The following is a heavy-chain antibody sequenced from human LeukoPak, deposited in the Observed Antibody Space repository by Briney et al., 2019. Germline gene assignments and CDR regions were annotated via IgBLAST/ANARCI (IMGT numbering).Heavy chain of an antibody. CDR1: GGSIGTYY. CDR3: AREVSRDAFDI. Sequence: NPAETLSLACAVSGGSIGTYYWSWVRQPPGKGLEWIAYIYYTWTTNYTPSLNSRVTISLDTSKNHFSLRLSSVTAADTAVYYCAREVSRDAFDIWGPGTMVTVSS. J-gene: IGHJ3*02. V-gene: IGHV4-59*01. CDR2: IYYTWTT.